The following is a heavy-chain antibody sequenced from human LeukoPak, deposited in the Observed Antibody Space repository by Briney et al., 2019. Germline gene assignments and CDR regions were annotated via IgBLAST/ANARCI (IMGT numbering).Heavy chain of an antibody. CDR3: ARERLVDLATIFDY. V-gene: IGHV4-59*01. CDR2: TYYRGSS. CDR1: GGSISGYY. Sequence: SETLSLTCVVSGGSISGYYWTWIRQPPGKGLEWIGYTYYRGSSSFNPSLRSRVTISVDMSKNQVSLKLTSVTAADTAVYYCARERLVDLATIFDYWGQGALVTVSS. J-gene: IGHJ4*02. D-gene: IGHD5-24*01.